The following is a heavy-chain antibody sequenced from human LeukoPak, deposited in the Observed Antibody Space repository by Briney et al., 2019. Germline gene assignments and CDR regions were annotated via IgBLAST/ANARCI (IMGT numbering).Heavy chain of an antibody. CDR3: ARERLVDLATIFDY. V-gene: IGHV4-59*01. CDR2: TYYRGSS. CDR1: GGSISGYY. Sequence: SETLSLTCVVSGGSISGYYWTWIRQPPGKGLEWIGYTYYRGSSSFNPSLRSRVTISVDMSKNQVSLKLTSVTAADTAVYYCARERLVDLATIFDYWGQGALVTVSS. J-gene: IGHJ4*02. D-gene: IGHD5-24*01.